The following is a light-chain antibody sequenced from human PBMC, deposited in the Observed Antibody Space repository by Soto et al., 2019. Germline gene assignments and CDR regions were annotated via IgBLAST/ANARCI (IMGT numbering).Light chain of an antibody. CDR2: WAS. J-gene: IGKJ2*01. CDR1: QSVLHSSNNKNY. V-gene: IGKV4-1*01. CDR3: QQHYSTPYI. Sequence: IVMTQSPDSLAVSLGERATINCKSSQSVLHSSNNKNYLAWYQQKSGQPPKLLIYWASTRESGVPDRFSGSGSGTDFTLTISSLQAEDVAVYYCQQHYSTPYIFGQGTKVDIK.